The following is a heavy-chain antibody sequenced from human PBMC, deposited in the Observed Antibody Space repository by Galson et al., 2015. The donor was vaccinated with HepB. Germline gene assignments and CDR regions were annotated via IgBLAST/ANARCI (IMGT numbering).Heavy chain of an antibody. CDR2: ISYDGSNK. V-gene: IGHV3-30*18. Sequence: SLRLSCAASGFTFSNFGMHWVRQAPGKGLEWLAIISYDGSNKQYADSVKGRFTISRDNSKNTLSLQMNSLRSEDTAVYYCAKSQDGYTLGDYWGQGTLVTVSS. CDR3: AKSQDGYTLGDY. CDR1: GFTFSNFG. J-gene: IGHJ4*02. D-gene: IGHD5-24*01.